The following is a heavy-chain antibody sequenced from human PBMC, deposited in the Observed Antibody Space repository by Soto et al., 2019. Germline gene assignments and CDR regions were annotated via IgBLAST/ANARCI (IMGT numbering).Heavy chain of an antibody. D-gene: IGHD6-25*01. Sequence: SETLSLTCAVYGGSFSGYYWSWIRQPPGKGLEWIGEINHSGSTNYNPSLKSRVTISVDTSKNQFSLKLSSVTAADTAVYYCARHPERYSSASDWFDPWGQGTLVTVSS. CDR3: ARHPERYSSASDWFDP. V-gene: IGHV4-34*01. CDR1: GGSFSGYY. CDR2: INHSGST. J-gene: IGHJ5*02.